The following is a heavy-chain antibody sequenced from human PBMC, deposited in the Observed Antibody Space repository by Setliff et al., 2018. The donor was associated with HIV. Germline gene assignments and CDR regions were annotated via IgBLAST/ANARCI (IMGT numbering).Heavy chain of an antibody. D-gene: IGHD3-16*01. Sequence: SETLSLTCTVSGDSIRGYYWSWIRQPPGKGLEWMGYVFYTGFAAYNPSLKSRLTISVDTSKNQFSLTLRSVTAADTAVYYCARAAYSGTYLWEPATDLWGRGSLVTVSS. CDR1: GDSIRGYY. CDR2: VFYTGFA. J-gene: IGHJ2*01. V-gene: IGHV4-59*08. CDR3: ARAAYSGTYLWEPATDL.